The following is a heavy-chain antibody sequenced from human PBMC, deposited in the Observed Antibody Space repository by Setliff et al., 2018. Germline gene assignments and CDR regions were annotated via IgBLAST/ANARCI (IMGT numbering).Heavy chain of an antibody. Sequence: GGSLRLSCAASGFTFSGYSMNWVRQAPGKGLEWVSYISSGSDLTNYADSVKGRFIISRDISKNTVYLQMSTLRAEDTAMYYCAKDPHPAYCGGDCSFTWGQGTLVTVSS. CDR2: ISSGSDLT. V-gene: IGHV3-21*05. CDR1: GFTFSGYS. J-gene: IGHJ4*02. D-gene: IGHD2-21*02. CDR3: AKDPHPAYCGGDCSFT.